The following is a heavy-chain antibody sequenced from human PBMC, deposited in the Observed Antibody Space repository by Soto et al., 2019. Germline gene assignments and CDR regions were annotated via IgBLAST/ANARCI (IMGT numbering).Heavy chain of an antibody. CDR3: ARTSYDSSGTAADP. Sequence: TLSLTCAVYGETFSGFSWAWIRQHPGKGLEWIGYIYYSGSTYYNPSLKSRVTISVDTSKNQFSLKLSSVTAADTAVYYCARTSYDSSGTAADPWGQGTLVTVSS. D-gene: IGHD3-22*01. J-gene: IGHJ5*02. CDR1: GETFSGFS. CDR2: IYYSGST. V-gene: IGHV4-31*11.